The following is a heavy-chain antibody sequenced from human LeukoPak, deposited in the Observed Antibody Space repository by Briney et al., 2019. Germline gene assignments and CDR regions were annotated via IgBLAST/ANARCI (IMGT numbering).Heavy chain of an antibody. V-gene: IGHV4-39*01. J-gene: IGHJ5*02. CDR1: GGSISSGDYY. D-gene: IGHD3-3*01. CDR2: IYYSGNT. CDR3: ARHAYYDFVTGLFDP. Sequence: PSETLSLTCTVSGGSISSGDYYWGWIRQPPGKGLEWIGSIYYSGNTYYNSSLKSRVTISVDTSKNHFSLNLNSVTAADTAVYYCARHAYYDFVTGLFDPWGQGTLVTVSS.